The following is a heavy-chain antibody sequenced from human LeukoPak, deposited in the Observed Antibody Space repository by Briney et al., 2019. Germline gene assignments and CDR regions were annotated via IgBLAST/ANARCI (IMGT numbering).Heavy chain of an antibody. CDR1: GFTFSSYA. CDR2: IGSSGSTI. D-gene: IGHD3-10*02. Sequence: GGSLRLSCAASGFTFSSYAMSWVRQAPGKGLEWVSYIGSSGSTIYYVDSVKGRFTISRDNAKNSLYLQMNSLRAEDTAVYYCAELGITMIGGVWGKGTTVTISS. V-gene: IGHV3-48*03. CDR3: AELGITMIGGV. J-gene: IGHJ6*04.